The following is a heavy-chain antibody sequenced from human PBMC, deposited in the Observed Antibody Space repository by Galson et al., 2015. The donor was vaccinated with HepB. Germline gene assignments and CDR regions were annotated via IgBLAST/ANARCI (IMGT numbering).Heavy chain of an antibody. CDR2: IKQDGSQK. CDR3: ACPSSTTSVHGFEM. Sequence: SLRLSCAVSGFSFSSYWISWVRQAPGMGLEWVANIKQDGSQKYYLESVKGRFTISRDNPKKSLFLQMNSLRAEDTAVYYCACPSSTTSVHGFEMWGQGTMVTVSS. V-gene: IGHV3-7*01. J-gene: IGHJ3*02. D-gene: IGHD2-2*01. CDR1: GFSFSSYW.